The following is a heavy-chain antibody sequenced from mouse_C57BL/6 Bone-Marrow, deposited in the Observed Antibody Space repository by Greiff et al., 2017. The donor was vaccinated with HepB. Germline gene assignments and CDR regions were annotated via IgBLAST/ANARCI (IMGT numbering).Heavy chain of an antibody. J-gene: IGHJ1*03. CDR3: AREDWYFDV. Sequence: QVQLKESGAELVRPGTSVKMSCKASGYTFTNYWIGWAKQRPGHGLEWIGDIYPGGGYTNYNEKFKGKATLTADKSSSTAYMQFSSLTSEDSAIYYCAREDWYFDVWGTGTTVTVSS. V-gene: IGHV1-63*01. CDR1: GYTFTNYW. CDR2: IYPGGGYT.